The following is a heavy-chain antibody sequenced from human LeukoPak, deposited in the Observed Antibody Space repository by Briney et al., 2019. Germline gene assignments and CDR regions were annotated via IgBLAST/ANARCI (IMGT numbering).Heavy chain of an antibody. CDR1: GYTFTSYY. Sequence: AASVKVSCKASGYTFTSYYMHWVRQAPGQGLEWMGWINPNSGGTNYAQKFQGRVTMTRDTSISTAYMELSRLRSDDTAVYYCARDRGLLWFGEGYYYMDVWGKGTTVTISS. V-gene: IGHV1-2*02. D-gene: IGHD3-10*01. CDR2: INPNSGGT. J-gene: IGHJ6*03. CDR3: ARDRGLLWFGEGYYYMDV.